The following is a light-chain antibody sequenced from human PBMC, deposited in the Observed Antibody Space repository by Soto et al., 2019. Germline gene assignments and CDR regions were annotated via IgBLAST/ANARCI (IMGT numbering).Light chain of an antibody. CDR3: QQADSFPIT. CDR2: GAS. Sequence: DIQMTQSPLSVSASVGDRVTMTCRASQDFNNWLTWYQQKPGIAPKLLIYGASNLQSGVPSRFSGSGSGTEFTLTITNVQPEDFATYYCQQADSFPITFGQGTRLEIK. CDR1: QDFNNW. J-gene: IGKJ5*01. V-gene: IGKV1-12*01.